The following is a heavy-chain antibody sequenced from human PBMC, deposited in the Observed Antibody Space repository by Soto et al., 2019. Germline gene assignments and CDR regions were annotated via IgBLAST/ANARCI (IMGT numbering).Heavy chain of an antibody. V-gene: IGHV3-21*01. CDR1: GFTFSDYN. CDR2: IASRSNYI. Sequence: VGSLRLSCVASGFTFSDYNMDWLRQTPGKGLEWVSSIASRSNYIYYADSLKGRFTVSRDNARNSLYLQVDNLRAEDTAVYYCARNRRIAVEMDVWGQGTTVSVSS. D-gene: IGHD2-21*01. J-gene: IGHJ6*02. CDR3: ARNRRIAVEMDV.